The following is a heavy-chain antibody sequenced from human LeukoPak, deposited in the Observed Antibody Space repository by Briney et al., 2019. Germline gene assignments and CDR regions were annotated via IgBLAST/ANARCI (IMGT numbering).Heavy chain of an antibody. CDR1: SGSFSGYY. D-gene: IGHD1-26*01. CDR2: IYHSGST. Sequence: PSETLSLTCAVYSGSFSGYYWSWIRQPPGKGLEWIGSIYHSGSTYYNPSLKSRATILVDTSKNQFSLKLSSVTAADTAVYYCARSPYLRTYGYGPWELPVSYFDYWGQGTLVTVSS. J-gene: IGHJ4*02. V-gene: IGHV4-34*01. CDR3: ARSPYLRTYGYGPWELPVSYFDY.